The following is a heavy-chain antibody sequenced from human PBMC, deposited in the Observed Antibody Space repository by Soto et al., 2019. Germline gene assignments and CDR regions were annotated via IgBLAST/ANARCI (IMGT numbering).Heavy chain of an antibody. V-gene: IGHV3-30*03. Sequence: QVQLVESGGGVVRPGRSLRLTCAASGFTFRNYGMHWVRQAPGKGLEWVAVISHDGSDKYYADSMKGRFIISRDNSENTLFLQLNSLRDEDTAVYYCARETHFIDYWGQGTLVSVSA. CDR2: ISHDGSDK. J-gene: IGHJ4*02. CDR1: GFTFRNYG. CDR3: ARETHFIDY.